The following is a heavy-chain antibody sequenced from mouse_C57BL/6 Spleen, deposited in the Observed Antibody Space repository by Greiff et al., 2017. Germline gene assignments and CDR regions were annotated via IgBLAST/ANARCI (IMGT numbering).Heavy chain of an antibody. J-gene: IGHJ3*01. CDR3: AREGGGGSFAY. Sequence: VQLQQSGAELVRPGASVKLSCKASGYTFTDYYINWVKQRPGQGLEWIARIYPGSGNTYYNEKFKGKATLTAEKSASTAYMQLSSLTSEDSAVYFCAREGGGGSFAYWGQGTLVTVSA. CDR1: GYTFTDYY. CDR2: IYPGSGNT. V-gene: IGHV1-76*01. D-gene: IGHD1-1*02.